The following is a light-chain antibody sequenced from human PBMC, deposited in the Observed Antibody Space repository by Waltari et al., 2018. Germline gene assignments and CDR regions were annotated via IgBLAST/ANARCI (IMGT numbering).Light chain of an antibody. CDR2: VNSDGSH. V-gene: IGLV4-69*01. CDR3: ETGGHGTWV. J-gene: IGLJ3*02. Sequence: QQPEKGPRFLLKVNSDGSHTKVDDIPDRFSGSSSGAERYLTISGLQSEDEAEYYCETGGHGTWVIGGGTKVTVL.